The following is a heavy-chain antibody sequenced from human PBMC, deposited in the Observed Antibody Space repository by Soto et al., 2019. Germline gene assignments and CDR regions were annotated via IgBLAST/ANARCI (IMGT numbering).Heavy chain of an antibody. CDR1: GYTFTGYY. Sequence: ASVKVSCKASGYTFTGYYMHWVRQAPGQGLEWMGWINPNSGGTNYAQKFQGWVTMTRDTSISTAYMELSRLRSDDTALYYCARGVPVLRYFDWLGGHDPQYYYYGMDVWGQGTTVTV. D-gene: IGHD3-9*01. CDR3: ARGVPVLRYFDWLGGHDPQYYYYGMDV. J-gene: IGHJ6*02. V-gene: IGHV1-2*04. CDR2: INPNSGGT.